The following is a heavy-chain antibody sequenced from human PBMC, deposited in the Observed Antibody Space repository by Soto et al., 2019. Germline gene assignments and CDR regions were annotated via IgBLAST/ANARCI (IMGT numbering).Heavy chain of an antibody. Sequence: EVHLLESGGGLVQPGGSLRLPCAASGFSFSDYAMSWVRQAPGKGLEWVSAISGSAGSTYYADSVKGRFTISRDNSKSTLYLQMNSLRAEDTALYYCAKDLYYYGSGSFPYYFDYWGQGTMVTVSS. V-gene: IGHV3-23*01. CDR1: GFSFSDYA. D-gene: IGHD3-10*01. CDR3: AKDLYYYGSGSFPYYFDY. J-gene: IGHJ4*02. CDR2: ISGSAGST.